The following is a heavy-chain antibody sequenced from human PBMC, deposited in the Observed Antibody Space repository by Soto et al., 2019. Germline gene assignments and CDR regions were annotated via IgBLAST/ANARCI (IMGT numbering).Heavy chain of an antibody. Sequence: PGGSLRLSCEASGFIFTTSAMAWVRQAPGKGLEWVSTISGRGVSTSYTDSVKGRFIITRDNSGNTLFLQMISLRDDDTAVYFCAAVMGSDFDNVWGSLSFDHWGQGSLVTVSS. J-gene: IGHJ4*02. CDR1: GFIFTTSA. D-gene: IGHD3-16*01. V-gene: IGHV3-23*01. CDR2: ISGRGVST. CDR3: AAVMGSDFDNVWGSLSFDH.